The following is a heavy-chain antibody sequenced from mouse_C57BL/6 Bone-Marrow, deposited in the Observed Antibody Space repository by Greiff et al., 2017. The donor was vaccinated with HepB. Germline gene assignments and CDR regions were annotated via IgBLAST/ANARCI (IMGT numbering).Heavy chain of an antibody. D-gene: IGHD1-1*01. CDR2: ISSGSSTI. V-gene: IGHV5-17*01. CDR1: GFTFSDYG. J-gene: IGHJ1*03. Sequence: EVKLVESGGGLVKPGGSLKLSCAASGFTFSDYGMHWVRQAPEKGLEWVAYISSGSSTIYYADTVKGRFTISRDNAKNTLFLQMTSLRSEDTAMYYCARRFITTVVALRYFDVWGTGTTVTVAS. CDR3: ARRFITTVVALRYFDV.